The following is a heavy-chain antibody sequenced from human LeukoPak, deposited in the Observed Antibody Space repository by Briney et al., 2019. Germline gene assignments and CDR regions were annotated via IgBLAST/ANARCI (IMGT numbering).Heavy chain of an antibody. CDR2: INPNSGGT. CDR3: ARDRPEEQWLVLKFDY. V-gene: IGHV1-2*02. CDR1: GYTFTGYY. J-gene: IGHJ4*02. D-gene: IGHD6-19*01. Sequence: GASVKVSCKASGYTFTGYYIHWVRQAPGQGLEWMGWINPNSGGTNYAQKFQGRVTMTRDTSISTAYMELSRLTSDDTAVYYCARDRPEEQWLVLKFDYWGQGALVTVSS.